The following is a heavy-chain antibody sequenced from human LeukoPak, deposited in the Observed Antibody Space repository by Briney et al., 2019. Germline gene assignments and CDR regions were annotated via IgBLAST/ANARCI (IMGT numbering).Heavy chain of an antibody. Sequence: GGSLRLSCAASGFTFSSHSMNWVRQAPGKGLEWVSHISSSSITIYYADSVKGRFTISRDNVKNSLYLQMNSLRAEDTAVYYCAWGGRGTFDYWGQGTLVTVS. V-gene: IGHV3-48*01. J-gene: IGHJ4*02. D-gene: IGHD3-16*01. CDR2: ISSSSITI. CDR1: GFTFSSHS. CDR3: AWGGRGTFDY.